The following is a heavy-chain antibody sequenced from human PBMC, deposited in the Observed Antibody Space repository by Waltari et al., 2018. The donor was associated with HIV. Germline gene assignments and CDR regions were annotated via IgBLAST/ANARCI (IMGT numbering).Heavy chain of an antibody. Sequence: GVVQPGRSLRLSCVASGFTFSSYAMHWVRQAPGKGLEWVAVISYDGSNKYYADSVKGRFTISRDNSKNTLYLQMNSLRAEDTAVYYCASGGYCTNGVCRYWYFDLWGRGTLVTVSS. CDR2: ISYDGSNK. CDR3: ASGGYCTNGVCRYWYFDL. D-gene: IGHD2-8*01. CDR1: GFTFSSYA. J-gene: IGHJ2*01. V-gene: IGHV3-30-3*01.